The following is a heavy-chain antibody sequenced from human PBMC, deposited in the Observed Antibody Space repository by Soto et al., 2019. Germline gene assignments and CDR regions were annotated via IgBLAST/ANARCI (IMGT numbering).Heavy chain of an antibody. J-gene: IGHJ4*02. CDR1: GGTFSSYT. V-gene: IGHV1-69*02. Sequence: RASVKVSCKASGGTFSSYTFSWVRQAPGQGLEWMGRIIPMLGIANYAQKFQGRVTITADKSTSTAYMELSSLRSEDTAVYYCANRGYNYGFVIYWGQGTLVTVSS. CDR2: IIPMLGIA. D-gene: IGHD5-18*01. CDR3: ANRGYNYGFVIY.